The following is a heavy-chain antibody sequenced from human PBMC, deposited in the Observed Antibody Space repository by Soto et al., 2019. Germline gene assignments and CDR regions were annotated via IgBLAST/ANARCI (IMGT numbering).Heavy chain of an antibody. J-gene: IGHJ6*02. CDR1: GFTFSHYA. V-gene: IGHV3-30*04. D-gene: IGHD1-26*01. CDR3: EKERSYDRRNYYYYYGMDV. Sequence: GVSLRLSCTASGFTFSHYALHWLRQTPGKGLEWVAVISYDGSNKYYADSVKGRFTISRDNSKNTLYLQMNSLRAEDTAVYYCEKERSYDRRNYYYYYGMDVWGQGTTVTVPS. CDR2: ISYDGSNK.